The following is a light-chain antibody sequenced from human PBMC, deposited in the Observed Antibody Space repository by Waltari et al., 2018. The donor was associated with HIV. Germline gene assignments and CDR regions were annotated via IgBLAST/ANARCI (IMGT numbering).Light chain of an antibody. CDR1: SSDVGGYNY. J-gene: IGLJ3*02. CDR3: SSYTSSSTRV. CDR2: DVS. V-gene: IGLV2-14*03. Sequence: QSALTQPASVSGSPGQSLTISCPGTSSDVGGYNYVSWYQRHPGKAPTLIIYDVSNRPSGVSNRFSGSKSGNRASLTISGLQAEDEADYYCSSYTSSSTRVFGGGTTVTVL.